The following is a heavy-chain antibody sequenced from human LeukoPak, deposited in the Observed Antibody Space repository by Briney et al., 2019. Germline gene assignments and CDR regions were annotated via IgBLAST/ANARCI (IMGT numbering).Heavy chain of an antibody. CDR1: GGSISSYY. CDR2: IYYSGST. D-gene: IGHD6-13*01. V-gene: IGHV4-59*01. J-gene: IGHJ5*02. Sequence: SETLSLTCTVSGGSISSYYWSWIRQPPGKGLEWIGYIYYSGSTNYNPSLKSRVTMSVDTSKNHFSLKLSSVTAADTAVYYCARVGHSSSWYLNWFDPWGQGTLVTVSS. CDR3: ARVGHSSSWYLNWFDP.